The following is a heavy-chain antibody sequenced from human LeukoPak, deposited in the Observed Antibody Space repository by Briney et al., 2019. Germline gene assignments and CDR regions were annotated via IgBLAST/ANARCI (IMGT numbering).Heavy chain of an antibody. J-gene: IGHJ3*02. D-gene: IGHD6-13*01. CDR1: GFTFSSYG. CDR2: IWYDGSNK. CDR3: AKDLRAAAGTDAFDI. Sequence: AGGSLRLFCAASGFTFSSYGMHWVRQAPGKGLEWVAVIWYDGSNKYYADSVKGRFTISRDNSKNTLYLQMNSLRAEDTAVYYCAKDLRAAAGTDAFDIWGQGTMVTVSS. V-gene: IGHV3-33*06.